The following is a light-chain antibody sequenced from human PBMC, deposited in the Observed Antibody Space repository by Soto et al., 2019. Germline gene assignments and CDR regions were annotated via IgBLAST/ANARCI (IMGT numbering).Light chain of an antibody. V-gene: IGKV1-5*03. Sequence: DLQMTQSPSTLSASVGDRVTITCRASQSISSWLAWYQQKPGKAPNLLIYKASNLESGVPSRFSGSGSGTEFTLTISSLQPDDFATYYCQQSSSYPVTFGQGTKLETK. J-gene: IGKJ2*01. CDR1: QSISSW. CDR3: QQSSSYPVT. CDR2: KAS.